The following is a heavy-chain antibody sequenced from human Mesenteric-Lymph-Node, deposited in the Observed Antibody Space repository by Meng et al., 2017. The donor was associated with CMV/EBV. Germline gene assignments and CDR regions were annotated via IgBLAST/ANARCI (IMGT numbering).Heavy chain of an antibody. J-gene: IGHJ5*02. D-gene: IGHD3-10*01. CDR1: GGSMNNYY. Sequence: SETLSLTCTVSGGSMNNYYWSWIRQPPERGLEWIGYIYYTGSTNYSPSLKSRVTILVDTSKNQFSLKLSSVTAADTAVYFCARSDYYGSGSYYGRRSFDPWGQGTLVTVSS. CDR2: IYYTGST. V-gene: IGHV4-59*01. CDR3: ARSDYYGSGSYYGRRSFDP.